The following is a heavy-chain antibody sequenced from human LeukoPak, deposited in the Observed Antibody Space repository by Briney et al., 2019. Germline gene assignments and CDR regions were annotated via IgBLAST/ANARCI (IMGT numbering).Heavy chain of an antibody. CDR2: ISSSGSTI. CDR1: GFTFSDYY. Sequence: PGGSLRLSCAASGFTFSDYYMSWIRQAPGKGLEWVSYISSSGSTIYYADSVKGRFTISRDNANNSLYLQMNSLRAEDTAVYYCAREIRLYCSSSSCYAPYYYYMDVWGKGTTVTVSS. CDR3: AREIRLYCSSSSCYAPYYYYMDV. V-gene: IGHV3-11*01. J-gene: IGHJ6*03. D-gene: IGHD2-2*01.